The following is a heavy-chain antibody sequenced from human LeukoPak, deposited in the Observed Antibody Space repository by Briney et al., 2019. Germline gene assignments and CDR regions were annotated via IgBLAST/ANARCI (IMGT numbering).Heavy chain of an antibody. CDR1: GYAFTSCG. V-gene: IGHV1-18*01. J-gene: IGHJ4*02. Sequence: GASVKVSCKASGYAFTSCGISWVRQAPGQGLEWMRWISAYNGNTNYAQKLQGRVTMTTDTSTSTAYMELRSLRSDDTAVYYCARGSAVAGALCEDDWGQGTLVTVSS. D-gene: IGHD6-19*01. CDR3: ARGSAVAGALCEDD. CDR2: ISAYNGNT.